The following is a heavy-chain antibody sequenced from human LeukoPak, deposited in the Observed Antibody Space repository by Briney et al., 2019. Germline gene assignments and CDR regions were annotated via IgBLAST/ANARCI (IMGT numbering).Heavy chain of an antibody. D-gene: IGHD3-10*01. CDR3: ARDLRVRGVIGPYYYYYMDV. V-gene: IGHV1-2*02. Sequence: ASVKVSCKASGYTFTGYYMHWVRQAPGQGLEWMGWINPNSGGTNYAQKFQGRVTMTRDTSISTAYMELSRLRSDDTAVYYCARDLRVRGVIGPYYYYYMDVWGKGTTVTVSS. CDR1: GYTFTGYY. CDR2: INPNSGGT. J-gene: IGHJ6*03.